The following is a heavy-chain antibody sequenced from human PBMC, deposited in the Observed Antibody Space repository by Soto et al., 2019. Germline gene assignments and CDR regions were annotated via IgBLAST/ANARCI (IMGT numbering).Heavy chain of an antibody. J-gene: IGHJ6*02. CDR3: ARIKAMAGDYDHYGMDV. Sequence: QVQVVESGGGLVKPGGTLRLSCAASGFNFSDYYMTWIRRVPGKGLEWVSHISAYSEDTKYADSLRGRFSISRDNDKRLVSLQMTSLRAEDTAVYCCARIKAMAGDYDHYGMDVWGQGTTVTVSS. V-gene: IGHV3-11*06. CDR1: GFNFSDYY. D-gene: IGHD6-19*01. CDR2: ISAYSEDT.